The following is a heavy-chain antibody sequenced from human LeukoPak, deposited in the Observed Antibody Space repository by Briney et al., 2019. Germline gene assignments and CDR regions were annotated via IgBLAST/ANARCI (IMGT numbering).Heavy chain of an antibody. Sequence: PSETLSLTCTVSGGSISSGDYYWSWIRQPPGKGLEWIGYIYYSGSTYYNPSLKSRVTISVDTSKNQFSLKLSSVTAADTAVYYCARAFVNYGYNDCWGQGTLVTVSS. CDR2: IYYSGST. CDR1: GGSISSGDYY. V-gene: IGHV4-30-4*01. D-gene: IGHD5-24*01. J-gene: IGHJ4*02. CDR3: ARAFVNYGYNDC.